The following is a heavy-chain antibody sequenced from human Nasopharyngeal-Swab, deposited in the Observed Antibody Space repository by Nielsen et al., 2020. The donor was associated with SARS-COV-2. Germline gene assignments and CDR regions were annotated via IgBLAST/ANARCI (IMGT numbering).Heavy chain of an antibody. Sequence: WVRQAAGQGLEWMGIINPKGGSTNHVQKFLGRITMTRDTPTTTVYMELSSLRSEDTAVYYCARDIGDYRSFAYWGQGTLVTVSS. D-gene: IGHD4-17*01. V-gene: IGHV1-46*01. CDR3: ARDIGDYRSFAY. CDR2: INPKGGST. J-gene: IGHJ4*02.